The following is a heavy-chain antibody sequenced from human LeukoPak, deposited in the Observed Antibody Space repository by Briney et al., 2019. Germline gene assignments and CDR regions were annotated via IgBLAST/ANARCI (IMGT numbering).Heavy chain of an antibody. CDR2: ISSSSSYI. CDR1: GFTFSSYS. J-gene: IGHJ4*02. CDR3: ARERDKERITIFGVVIGGEPFDY. V-gene: IGHV3-21*01. D-gene: IGHD3-3*01. Sequence: GGSLRLSCAASGFTFSSYSMNWVRQAPGKGLEWVSSISSSSSYIYYADSVKGRFTISRDNAKNSLYLQMNSLRAEDTAVYYCARERDKERITIFGVVIGGEPFDYWGQGTLVTVSS.